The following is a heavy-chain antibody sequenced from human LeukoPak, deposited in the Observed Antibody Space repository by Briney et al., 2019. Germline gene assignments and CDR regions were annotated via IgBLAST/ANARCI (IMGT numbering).Heavy chain of an antibody. CDR1: GVAVSTNY. CDR2: LYSGGST. Sequence: AGGSLRLSCVDLGVAVSTNYMSWVRQAPGKGLEWVSVLYSGGSTYYADSVRGRSTISRDSSKNTLYLQMDSLRAEDTAVYYCVKEGVGSSYFFNYWGQGTLVTVSS. CDR3: VKEGVGSSYFFNY. D-gene: IGHD1-26*01. J-gene: IGHJ4*02. V-gene: IGHV3-53*01.